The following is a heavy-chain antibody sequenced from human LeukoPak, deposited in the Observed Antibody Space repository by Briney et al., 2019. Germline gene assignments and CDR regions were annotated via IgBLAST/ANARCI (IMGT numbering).Heavy chain of an antibody. D-gene: IGHD5-24*01. CDR3: TRSRRDGNDY. J-gene: IGHJ4*02. CDR2: INEDGSAK. CDR1: GFTFSSSW. V-gene: IGHV3-7*01. Sequence: GGSLRLSCAASGFTFSSSWMSWVRQAPGKGLEWVAKINEDGSAKYYVDSVKGRFTISRDNAKRSLDLQVNSLRAEDTAVYYCTRSRRDGNDYWGQGTLVTVSS.